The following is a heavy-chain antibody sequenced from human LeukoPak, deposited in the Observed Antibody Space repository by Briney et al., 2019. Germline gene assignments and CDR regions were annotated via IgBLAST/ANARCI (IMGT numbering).Heavy chain of an antibody. CDR2: INHSGST. Sequence: PSETLSLTCAVYGGSFSGYYWSWIRQPPGKGLEWIGEINHSGSTNYNPSLKSRVTISVDTPKNQFSLKLSSVTAADTAVYYCARGKSILEWLTNLTYYYYGMDVWGQGTTVTVSS. J-gene: IGHJ6*02. CDR1: GGSFSGYY. CDR3: ARGKSILEWLTNLTYYYYGMDV. D-gene: IGHD3-3*01. V-gene: IGHV4-34*01.